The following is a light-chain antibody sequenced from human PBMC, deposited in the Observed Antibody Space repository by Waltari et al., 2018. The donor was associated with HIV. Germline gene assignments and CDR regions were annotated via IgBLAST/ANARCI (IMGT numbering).Light chain of an antibody. CDR2: EVT. Sequence: QSALTQPASVSGSPGQSITISCSATSTDVGNYNLVSWYQQHPARAPKLIIYEVTKWPSGVSHRFSGSKSGNTASLTISGLQADDEADYYCCAFAGANTWVFGGGTKLIVL. V-gene: IGLV2-23*02. CDR1: STDVGNYNL. CDR3: CAFAGANTWV. J-gene: IGLJ3*02.